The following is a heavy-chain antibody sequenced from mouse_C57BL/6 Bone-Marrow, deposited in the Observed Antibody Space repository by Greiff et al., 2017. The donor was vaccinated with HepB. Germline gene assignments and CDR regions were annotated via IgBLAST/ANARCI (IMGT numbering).Heavy chain of an antibody. D-gene: IGHD2-4*01. CDR2: ISSGGSYT. V-gene: IGHV5-6*01. CDR3: ARGIYYDYDRGYYAMDY. CDR1: GFTFSSYG. Sequence: EVQRVESGGDLVKPGGSLKLSCAASGFTFSSYGMSWVRQTPDKRLEWVATISSGGSYTYYPDSVKGRFTISRDNAKNTLYLQMSSLKSEDTAMYYCARGIYYDYDRGYYAMDYWGQGTSVTVSS. J-gene: IGHJ4*01.